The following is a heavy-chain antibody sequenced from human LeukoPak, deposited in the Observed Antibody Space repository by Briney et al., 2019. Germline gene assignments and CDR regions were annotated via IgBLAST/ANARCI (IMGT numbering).Heavy chain of an antibody. V-gene: IGHV4-34*01. J-gene: IGHJ4*02. CDR2: INHSGST. D-gene: IGHD3-10*01. Sequence: PSETLSLTCAVYGGSFSDYYWSWIRQPPGKGLEWIGEINHSGSTNYYPSLKSRVTISVDTSKNQFSLKLSSVTAADTAVHYCARGSRMVRGVLGYWGQGTLVTVSS. CDR3: ARGSRMVRGVLGY. CDR1: GGSFSDYY.